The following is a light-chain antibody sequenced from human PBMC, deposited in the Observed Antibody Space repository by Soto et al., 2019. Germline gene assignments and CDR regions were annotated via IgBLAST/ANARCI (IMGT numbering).Light chain of an antibody. CDR2: GAL. V-gene: IGKV3-20*01. CDR1: QSVSSIY. Sequence: EIVLTQSPGTLSLSPGERATLSCRASQSVSSIYLTWYQQKPGQAPRLLISGALNRATGIPDRFSGSGSGTDYTLTISRLEPEDFAVYYCQHYGSSPYTFGQGTKLEIK. J-gene: IGKJ2*01. CDR3: QHYGSSPYT.